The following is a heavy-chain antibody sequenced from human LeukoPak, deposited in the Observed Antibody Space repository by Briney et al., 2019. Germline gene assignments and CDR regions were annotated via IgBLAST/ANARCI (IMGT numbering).Heavy chain of an antibody. CDR3: ARGTLYGDTDFDY. CDR2: INPNSGGT. D-gene: IGHD4-17*01. Sequence: ASVKVSCKASGYTFTGYYMHWVRQAPGQGLEWMGWINPNSGGTNYAQKFQGRVTMTRDTSISTAYMELSRLRSDDTAVYYCARGTLYGDTDFDYWGQGTLVTVSS. V-gene: IGHV1-2*02. J-gene: IGHJ4*02. CDR1: GYTFTGYY.